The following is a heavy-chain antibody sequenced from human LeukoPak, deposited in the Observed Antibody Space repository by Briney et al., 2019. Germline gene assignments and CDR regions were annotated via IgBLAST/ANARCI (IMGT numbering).Heavy chain of an antibody. CDR3: ARGSGSGTYGLDV. J-gene: IGHJ6*02. CDR2: ISTYNGNT. Sequence: ASVKVSCKASGYTFTSYDFSWVRQAPGQGLEWMGWISTYNGNTNYAQKLQGRVIMTTDTSTNTAYMELRSLRSDDTAVYYCARGSGSGTYGLDVWAKGPRSPSP. CDR1: GYTFTSYD. D-gene: IGHD3-10*01. V-gene: IGHV1-18*01.